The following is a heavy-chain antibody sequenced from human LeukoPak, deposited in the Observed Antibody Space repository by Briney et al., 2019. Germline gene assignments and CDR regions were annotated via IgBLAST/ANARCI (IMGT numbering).Heavy chain of an antibody. D-gene: IGHD3-10*01. CDR2: INPSGGST. Sequence: ASVKVSCKASGYTFTSYYMHWVRQAPGQGLEWMGIINPSGGSTSCAQKFQGRVTMTRDMSTSTVYMELSSLRSEDTAVYYCARDFTMVRGVTRRSNWFDPWGQGTLVTVSS. CDR1: GYTFTSYY. J-gene: IGHJ5*02. CDR3: ARDFTMVRGVTRRSNWFDP. V-gene: IGHV1-46*01.